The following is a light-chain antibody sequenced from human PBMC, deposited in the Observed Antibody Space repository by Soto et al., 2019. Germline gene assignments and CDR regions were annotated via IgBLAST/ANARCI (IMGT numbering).Light chain of an antibody. CDR3: QSYDSSLSDLV. J-gene: IGLJ2*01. Sequence: QLVLTQPPSVSGAPGQRVTISCTGSSSNIGAGYDVHWYQQFPGTAPKLLIYGNSNRPSGVPDRFSGSKSGTSASLAITGLQAEDEANYYCQSYDSSLSDLVFGGGTKLTVL. V-gene: IGLV1-40*01. CDR1: SSNIGAGYD. CDR2: GNS.